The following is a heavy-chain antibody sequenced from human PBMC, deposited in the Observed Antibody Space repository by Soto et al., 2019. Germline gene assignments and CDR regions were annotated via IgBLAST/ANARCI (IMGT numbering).Heavy chain of an antibody. Sequence: QVQLVQSGAEVKKPGASVKVSCKASGYTFTSYGISWVRQAPGKGLEWRGWISAYNGNTNYAQKLQGRVTMTTDTSASTAYMELRSVVSYDTAVYYCARTRIAAAGSYNWFDPWGQGTLVTVSS. CDR1: GYTFTSYG. CDR2: ISAYNGNT. V-gene: IGHV1-18*01. J-gene: IGHJ5*02. D-gene: IGHD6-13*01. CDR3: ARTRIAAAGSYNWFDP.